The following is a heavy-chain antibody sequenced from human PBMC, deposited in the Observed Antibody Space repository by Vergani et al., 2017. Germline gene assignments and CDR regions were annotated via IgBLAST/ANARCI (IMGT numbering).Heavy chain of an antibody. Sequence: QVQLQESGPGLVKPSETLSLTCTVSGYSISSGYYWGWIRQPPGKGLEWIGSIYHSGSTYYNPSLKSRVTISVDTAKNQFSLKLSSVTAAATAVYYCARAYYDSSGDSYYFDYWGQGTLVTVSS. CDR3: ARAYYDSSGDSYYFDY. CDR1: GYSISSGYY. V-gene: IGHV4-38-2*02. J-gene: IGHJ4*02. CDR2: IYHSGST. D-gene: IGHD3-22*01.